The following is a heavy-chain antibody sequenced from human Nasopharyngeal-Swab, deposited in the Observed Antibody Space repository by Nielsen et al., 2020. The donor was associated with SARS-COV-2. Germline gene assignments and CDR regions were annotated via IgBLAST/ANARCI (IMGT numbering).Heavy chain of an antibody. CDR3: ARGDYDFWSGYPRYFDY. J-gene: IGHJ4*02. D-gene: IGHD3-3*01. V-gene: IGHV3-33*01. CDR2: IWYDGSNK. Sequence: VRQAPGKGLEWVAVIWYDGSNKYYVDSVKGRFTISRDNSKNTLYLQMNSLRAEDTAVYYCARGDYDFWSGYPRYFDYWGQGTLVTVSS.